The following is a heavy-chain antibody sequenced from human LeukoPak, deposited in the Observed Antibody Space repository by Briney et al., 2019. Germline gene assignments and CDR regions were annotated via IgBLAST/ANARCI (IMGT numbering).Heavy chain of an antibody. D-gene: IGHD3-3*01. CDR2: IYTSGST. V-gene: IGHV4-4*02. Sequence: SETLSLTCTASGGSISSSNWWSWVRQPPGKGLEWIGRIYTSGSTNYNPSLKSRVTISVDTSKNQFSLKLSSVTAADTAVYYCAREGNPAYDFWSGYDYWGQGTLVTVSS. J-gene: IGHJ4*02. CDR1: GGSISSSNW. CDR3: AREGNPAYDFWSGYDY.